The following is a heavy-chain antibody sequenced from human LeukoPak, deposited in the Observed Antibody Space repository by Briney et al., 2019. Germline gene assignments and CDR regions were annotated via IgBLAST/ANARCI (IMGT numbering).Heavy chain of an antibody. J-gene: IGHJ4*02. D-gene: IGHD3-10*01. CDR1: GFTFNNYG. CDR2: VTGGTDRK. CDR3: AKDYFASGTYGYCDC. Sequence: GGSLRLSCAASGFTFNNYGVHWVRQAPGKGLEWVSTVTGGTDRKYYADSVKGRFTISRDNSKNTVYLQMNSLRAEDTAVYYCAKDYFASGTYGYCDCWGQGTLVTVSS. V-gene: IGHV3-23*01.